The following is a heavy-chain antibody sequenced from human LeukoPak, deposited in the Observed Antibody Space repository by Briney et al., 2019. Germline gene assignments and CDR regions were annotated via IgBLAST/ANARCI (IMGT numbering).Heavy chain of an antibody. D-gene: IGHD3-10*01. CDR1: GLTFSSSW. CDR2: INPDGNKK. CDR3: ARDSTYYYGSGSPYYYYGMDV. J-gene: IGHJ6*02. V-gene: IGHV3-7*01. Sequence: PGGSLRLSCAVSGLTFSSSWMDWVRQAPGKGLEWVASINPDGNKKYSADSVKGRFTISRDNAGNSLYLQMNSLRAEDTAVYYCARDSTYYYGSGSPYYYYGMDVWGQGTTVTVSS.